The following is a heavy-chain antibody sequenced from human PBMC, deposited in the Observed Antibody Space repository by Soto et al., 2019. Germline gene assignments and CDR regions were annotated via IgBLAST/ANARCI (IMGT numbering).Heavy chain of an antibody. Sequence: SGGSLRLSCAASGFTFSSYGMHWVRQAPGKGLEWMAVIWYDGSNKYYADSVKGRFTISRDNSKNTLYLQMNSLRAEDTAVYYCARDDSDDFRMDVWGQGTTVTVSS. CDR3: ARDDSDDFRMDV. V-gene: IGHV3-33*01. CDR2: IWYDGSNK. D-gene: IGHD3-16*01. J-gene: IGHJ6*02. CDR1: GFTFSSYG.